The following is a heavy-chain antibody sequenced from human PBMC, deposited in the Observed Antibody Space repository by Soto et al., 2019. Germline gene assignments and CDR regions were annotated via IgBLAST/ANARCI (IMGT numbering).Heavy chain of an antibody. V-gene: IGHV3-15*07. D-gene: IGHD3-3*01. CDR1: GFTFSNAW. CDR2: IKSKTDGGTT. J-gene: IGHJ6*02. Sequence: GGSLRLSCAAAGFTFSNAWMNWVRQEPGKGLEWVGRIKSKTDGGTTDYAAPVKGRFTISRDDSKNTLYLQMNSLKTEDTAVYYCTTVEGIYYDFWSGYPTYYYGMDVWGQGTTVTVSS. CDR3: TTVEGIYYDFWSGYPTYYYGMDV.